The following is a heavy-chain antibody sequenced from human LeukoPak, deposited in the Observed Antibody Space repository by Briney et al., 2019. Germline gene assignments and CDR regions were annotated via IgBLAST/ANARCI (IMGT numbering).Heavy chain of an antibody. J-gene: IGHJ4*02. CDR1: GYTFTSYG. Sequence: ASVKVSCKASGYTFTSYGISWVRQAPGQGLEWMGWISAYNGNTNYAQKLQGRVTMTTDTSTSTAYMELRSLRSDDTAVYYCARDMFRDLPAAIKGVGDYWGQGTLVTVSS. D-gene: IGHD2-2*02. CDR2: ISAYNGNT. CDR3: ARDMFRDLPAAIKGVGDY. V-gene: IGHV1-18*01.